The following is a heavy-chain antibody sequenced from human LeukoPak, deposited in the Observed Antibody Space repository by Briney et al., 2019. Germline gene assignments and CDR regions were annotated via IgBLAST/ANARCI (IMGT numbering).Heavy chain of an antibody. D-gene: IGHD2-2*01. Sequence: SGGFLRLSCVASGFTFTNTWMSWVRQAPGKGLEWVGRLKSNRDGGTTDYAAPVEGRFSISRDDSRNTLFLQMDSLKTDDTAVYFCTTGPEPAAMVFDFWGQGTLVTVSS. CDR1: GFTFTNTW. J-gene: IGHJ4*02. CDR3: TTGPEPAAMVFDF. V-gene: IGHV3-15*01. CDR2: LKSNRDGGTT.